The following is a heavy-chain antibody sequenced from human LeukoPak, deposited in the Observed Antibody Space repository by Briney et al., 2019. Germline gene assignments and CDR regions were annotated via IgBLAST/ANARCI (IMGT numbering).Heavy chain of an antibody. J-gene: IGHJ4*02. D-gene: IGHD1-1*01. CDR1: GGSFSGYY. CDR3: ASLRKWNGLEY. CDR2: VYSTGST. Sequence: SETLSLTCAVYGGSFSGYYWSWIRQPPGKGLEWIGYVYSTGSTNYNPSLKSRVTISVDTSKNQFSLKLTSVTAADTAVYFCASLRKWNGLEYWGQGTLVTVSS. V-gene: IGHV4-34*11.